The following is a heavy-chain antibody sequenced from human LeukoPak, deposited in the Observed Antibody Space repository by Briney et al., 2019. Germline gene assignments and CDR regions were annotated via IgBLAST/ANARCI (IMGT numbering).Heavy chain of an antibody. J-gene: IGHJ4*02. D-gene: IGHD3-10*01. V-gene: IGHV3-30*18. CDR1: GFTFSSYG. Sequence: PGGSLRLSCAASGFTFSSYGMHWVRQAPGKGLEWVALISRDGSNKDYAESVKGRFTISRDSSKNTLYLQMNSLRAEDTAVYYCAKDGEVSWFGPESYWGQGTLVAVSS. CDR2: ISRDGSNK. CDR3: AKDGEVSWFGPESY.